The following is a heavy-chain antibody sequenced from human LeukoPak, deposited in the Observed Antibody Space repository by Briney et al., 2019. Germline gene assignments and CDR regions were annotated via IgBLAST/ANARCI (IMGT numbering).Heavy chain of an antibody. CDR1: GGSFSGYY. D-gene: IGHD3-10*01. V-gene: IGHV4-34*01. J-gene: IGHJ4*02. CDR2: INHSGST. Sequence: SETLSLTCAVYGGSFSGYYWSWIRQPPGKGLEWIGEINHSGSTNYNPSLKSRVTISVDTSKHQFSLKLSSVTAADTAVYYCARVSYGSGSYYGYWGQGTLVTVSS. CDR3: ARVSYGSGSYYGY.